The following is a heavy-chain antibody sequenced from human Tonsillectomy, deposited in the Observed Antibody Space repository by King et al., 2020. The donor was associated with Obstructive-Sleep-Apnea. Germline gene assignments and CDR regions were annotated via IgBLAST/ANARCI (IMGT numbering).Heavy chain of an antibody. J-gene: IGHJ4*02. CDR2: INSDGSST. Sequence: QLVQSGGGLVQPWGSLRLSCAASGFTLSSYWMHLVRQAPGKGLVGVSRINSDGSSTSYADSVKGRFTISRDNAKNTAYLQMNSLRAEDTAVYHCARGTYGSGSYPGYWGQGTLVTVSS. D-gene: IGHD3-10*01. CDR1: GFTLSSYW. V-gene: IGHV3-74*02. CDR3: ARGTYGSGSYPGY.